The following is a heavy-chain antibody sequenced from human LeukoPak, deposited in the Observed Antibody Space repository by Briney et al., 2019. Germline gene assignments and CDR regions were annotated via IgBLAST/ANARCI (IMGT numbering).Heavy chain of an antibody. D-gene: IGHD3-22*01. J-gene: IGHJ4*02. CDR2: IIPIFGTA. CDR3: ARTLNYYDSSGYFDY. V-gene: IGHV1-69*05. CDR1: GGTFSSYA. Sequence: SVKVSCKASGGTFSSYAISWVRQAPGQGLEWMGGIIPIFGTANYAQKFQGRVTITTDESTSTAYMELSSLRSEDTAVYYCARTLNYYDSSGYFDYWGQGTLVTVSS.